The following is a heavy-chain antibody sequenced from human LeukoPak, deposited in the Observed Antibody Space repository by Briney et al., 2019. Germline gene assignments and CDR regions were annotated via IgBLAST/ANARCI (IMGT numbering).Heavy chain of an antibody. J-gene: IGHJ4*02. V-gene: IGHV4-39*01. CDR2: MYYTGST. D-gene: IGHD1-26*01. Sequence: PSETLSLTCTVSGASISSSSYNWGWIRQPPGKGLEWIGTMYYTGSTFYDPSLTSRVTISVDTSKNQLSLKLSSVTAADTAVYYCARVQTRWELPTDFDYWGQGTLVTVSS. CDR1: GASISSSSYN. CDR3: ARVQTRWELPTDFDY.